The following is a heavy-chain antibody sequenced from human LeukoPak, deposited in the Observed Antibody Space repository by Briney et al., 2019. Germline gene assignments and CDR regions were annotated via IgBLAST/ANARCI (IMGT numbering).Heavy chain of an antibody. Sequence: SETLSLTYTVSGDSISSYYWSWIRQPPGKGLEWIGYIYYSGSTNYNPSLKSRVTISVDTSKHQFSLKLSSVTAADTAVYFCARHTNRLDAFDIWGQGTMVTVSS. V-gene: IGHV4-59*08. CDR3: ARHTNRLDAFDI. D-gene: IGHD3-3*01. J-gene: IGHJ3*02. CDR2: IYYSGST. CDR1: GDSISSYY.